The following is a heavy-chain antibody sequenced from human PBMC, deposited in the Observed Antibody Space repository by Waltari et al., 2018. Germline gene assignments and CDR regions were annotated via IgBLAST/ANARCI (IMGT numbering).Heavy chain of an antibody. CDR2: INHSGST. D-gene: IGHD5-18*01. Sequence: QVQLQQWGAGLLKPSETLSLTCAVYGGSFSGYSWSWIRQHPGKGLEWIGEINHSGSTNYNPSLKSRVTISVDTSKNQFSLKLSSVTAADTAVYYCARARGRIQKYYFDYWGQGTLVTVSS. CDR3: ARARGRIQKYYFDY. J-gene: IGHJ4*02. V-gene: IGHV4-34*01. CDR1: GGSFSGYS.